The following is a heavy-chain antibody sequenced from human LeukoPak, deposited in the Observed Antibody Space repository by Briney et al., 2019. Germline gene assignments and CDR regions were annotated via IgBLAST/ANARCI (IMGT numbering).Heavy chain of an antibody. Sequence: GGSLTLSCAASGFTFRDAAMTWVRQAPGKGLEWVSYIDSSDSPIYYADSVKGRFTISRDNGKNSLYLQMNSLRDEDTAVYYCARDRCSGGSCYFDYWGQGTLVTVSS. CDR1: GFTFRDAA. J-gene: IGHJ4*02. D-gene: IGHD2-15*01. V-gene: IGHV3-48*02. CDR2: IDSSDSPI. CDR3: ARDRCSGGSCYFDY.